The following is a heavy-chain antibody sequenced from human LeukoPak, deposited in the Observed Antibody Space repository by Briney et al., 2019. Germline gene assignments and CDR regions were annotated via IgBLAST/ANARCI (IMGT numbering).Heavy chain of an antibody. J-gene: IGHJ4*02. CDR3: ARLLRQQLAIDY. CDR2: INHSGST. CDR1: GGSFSGYY. Sequence: KPSETLSLTCAVYGGSFSGYYWSWIRQPPGKGLEWIGEINHSGSTNYNPSLKSRVTISVDTSKNQFSLKLSSVTAADTAVYYCARLLRQQLAIDYWGQGTLVTVSS. D-gene: IGHD6-13*01. V-gene: IGHV4-34*01.